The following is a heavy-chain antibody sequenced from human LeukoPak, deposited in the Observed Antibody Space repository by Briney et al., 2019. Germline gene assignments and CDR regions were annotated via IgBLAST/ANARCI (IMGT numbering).Heavy chain of an antibody. Sequence: PGGSLRLSCAASGFTFSGSAMHWVRQASGKGLEWVGRIRSKANSYATAYAASVKGRFTISRDDSKNTAYLQMNSLKTEDMAVYYCTRPMYYDSSGYYCFDYWGQGTLVTVSS. D-gene: IGHD3-22*01. V-gene: IGHV3-73*01. CDR2: IRSKANSYAT. CDR3: TRPMYYDSSGYYCFDY. J-gene: IGHJ4*02. CDR1: GFTFSGSA.